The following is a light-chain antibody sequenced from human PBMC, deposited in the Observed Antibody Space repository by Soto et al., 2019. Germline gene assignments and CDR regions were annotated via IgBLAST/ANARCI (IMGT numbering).Light chain of an antibody. CDR2: LGS. J-gene: IGKJ1*01. Sequence: DIVMTQSPLSLPVIPGEPASISCRSSQSLLHSNGYNYLDWYLQKPGQSPQLLIYLGSNRASGVPDRFSGSGSGTDFTLKISRVEAEDVGVYYCMQALQTPWTFGQGTKV. CDR3: MQALQTPWT. CDR1: QSLLHSNGYNY. V-gene: IGKV2-28*01.